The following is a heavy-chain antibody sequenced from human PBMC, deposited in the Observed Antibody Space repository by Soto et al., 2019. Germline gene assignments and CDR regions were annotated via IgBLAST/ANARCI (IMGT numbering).Heavy chain of an antibody. D-gene: IGHD3-3*02. CDR3: ARAHFWSGYYTGGWFDP. Sequence: SETLSLTCTVSGGSISSYYWSWIRQPPGKGLEWIGYIYYSGSTNYYPSLKSRVTISVDTSKNLFSLKLSSVTAADTAVYYCARAHFWSGYYTGGWFDPWGQGTLVTVSS. CDR2: IYYSGST. V-gene: IGHV4-59*01. J-gene: IGHJ5*02. CDR1: GGSISSYY.